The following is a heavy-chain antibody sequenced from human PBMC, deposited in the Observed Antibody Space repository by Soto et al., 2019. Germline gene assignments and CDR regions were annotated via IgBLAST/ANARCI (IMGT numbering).Heavy chain of an antibody. D-gene: IGHD4-17*01. CDR2: ISVYNGNT. J-gene: IGHJ5*02. V-gene: IGHV1-18*04. CDR1: GYTFTSDG. CDR3: VRDNDYRFDP. Sequence: ASVKVSCKASGYTFTSDGISWVRQAPGQGLEWMGWISVYNGNTNYAQKLQGRVTMTTDTSTSTAYMELRTLRSDDTAVYYCVRDNDYRFDPWGQGTLVTVSS.